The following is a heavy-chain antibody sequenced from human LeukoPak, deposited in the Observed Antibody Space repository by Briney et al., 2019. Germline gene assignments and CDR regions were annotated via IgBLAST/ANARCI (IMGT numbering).Heavy chain of an antibody. V-gene: IGHV4-31*03. CDR2: IHPSGST. J-gene: IGHJ4*02. CDR3: TRGQDAFKTGY. D-gene: IGHD5-24*01. CDR1: GDSLTIGYYY. Sequence: SQTLSLTCTVSGDSLTIGYYYWTWIRQHPGKGLEWIGYIHPSGSTDYNPSLKSRVTMSLDTSQNQFSLKLTSATAADTAIYYCTRGQDAFKTGYWGQGTLVTVSS.